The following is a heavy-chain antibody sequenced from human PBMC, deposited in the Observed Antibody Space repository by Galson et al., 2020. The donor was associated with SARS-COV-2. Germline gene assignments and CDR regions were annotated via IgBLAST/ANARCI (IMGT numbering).Heavy chain of an antibody. D-gene: IGHD3-10*01. V-gene: IGHV4-34*01. J-gene: IGHJ6*02. CDR3: ARFYPQIKSMVRGPFIVYYGMDV. CDR2: INHSGST. Sequence: ETSETLSLTCAVYGGSFSGYYWSWIRQPPGKGLEWIGEINHSGSTNYNPSLKSRVTISVDTSKNQFSLKLSSVTAADTAVYYCARFYPQIKSMVRGPFIVYYGMDVWGQGTTVTVSS. CDR1: GGSFSGYY.